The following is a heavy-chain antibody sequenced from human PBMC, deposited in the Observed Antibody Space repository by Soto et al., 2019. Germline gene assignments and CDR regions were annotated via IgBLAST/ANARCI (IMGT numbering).Heavy chain of an antibody. D-gene: IGHD1-26*01. V-gene: IGHV4-39*01. CDR2: SYYSGST. CDR1: GGSISSTSYY. J-gene: IGHJ6*02. CDR3: ARVGGRSYGMDV. Sequence: PSETLSLTCTVSGGSISSTSYYWVWIRRPPGKGLEWIGSSYYSGSTYYNPSLRSRVTISVDTSKNQFSLKLSSVTAADTAVYYCARVGGRSYGMDVWGQGTTVTVSS.